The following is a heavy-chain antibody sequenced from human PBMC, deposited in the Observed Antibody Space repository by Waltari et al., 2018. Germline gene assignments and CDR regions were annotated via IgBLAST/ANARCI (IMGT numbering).Heavy chain of an antibody. V-gene: IGHV3-7*03. D-gene: IGHD2-2*01. Sequence: EAQLMESGGGLVQPGGSLRLSCAASGFSLSAHWMTWVRRAPGKGLEWVANIRWDGSAAYDADSLSGRFIISRDNANNSLFLQIIDPRADDTAIYYCARGSAGYVRVWDLWGQGTLVTVSS. J-gene: IGHJ5*02. CDR3: ARGSAGYVRVWDL. CDR2: IRWDGSAA. CDR1: GFSLSAHW.